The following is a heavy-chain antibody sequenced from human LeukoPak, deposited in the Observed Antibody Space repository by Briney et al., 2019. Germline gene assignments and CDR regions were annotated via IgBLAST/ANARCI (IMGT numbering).Heavy chain of an antibody. CDR1: GGTFTSHT. D-gene: IGHD2-2*01. J-gene: IGHJ3*01. CDR3: ATDKNLEDCRSSSCYGVWAFNV. V-gene: IGHV1-69*05. Sequence: SVKVSCKASGGTFTSHTITWVRQASGQGLEWMGGTIPFLGAAHTAQKFQGRVTITTDESTDTAYLELSSLRSEDTAVYYCATDKNLEDCRSSSCYGVWAFNVWGQGTMVTVSS. CDR2: TIPFLGAA.